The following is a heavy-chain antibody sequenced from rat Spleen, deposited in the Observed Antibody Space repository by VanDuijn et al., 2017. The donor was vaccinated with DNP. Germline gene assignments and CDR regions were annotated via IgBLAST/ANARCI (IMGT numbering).Heavy chain of an antibody. CDR2: INKTGGTT. J-gene: IGHJ3*01. CDR1: GFKLNKYW. Sequence: EVQLVESGGGLVQPGRSLKLSCVASGFKLNKYWMTWIRQAPGKGLEWVASINKTGGTTYYPDSVKGRFTISRDNAKSTLYLQMNSLRSEDTATYYCTRGTTVVTGWFAYWGQGTLVAVSS. CDR3: TRGTTVVTGWFAY. D-gene: IGHD1-1*01. V-gene: IGHV5-31*01.